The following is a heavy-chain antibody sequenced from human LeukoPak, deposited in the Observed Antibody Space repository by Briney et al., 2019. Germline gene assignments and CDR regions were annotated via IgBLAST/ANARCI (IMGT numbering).Heavy chain of an antibody. CDR1: GYTFTGYY. CDR3: ARGGRWLQLGTPQGLGY. CDR2: INPNSGGT. J-gene: IGHJ4*02. D-gene: IGHD5-24*01. V-gene: IGHV1-2*02. Sequence: GASVKVSCKASGYTFTGYYMHWVRQAHGQGLEWMGWINPNSGGTNYAQKFQGRVTMTRDTSISTAYMELSRLRSDDTAVYYCARGGRWLQLGTPQGLGYWGQGTLVTVSS.